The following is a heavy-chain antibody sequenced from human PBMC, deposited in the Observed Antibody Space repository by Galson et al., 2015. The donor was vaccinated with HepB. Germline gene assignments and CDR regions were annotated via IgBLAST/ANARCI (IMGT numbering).Heavy chain of an antibody. CDR1: GFTLSGYA. CDR2: ISASGGST. CDR3: AKDGVDCSGGNCYYFDY. D-gene: IGHD2-15*01. J-gene: IGHJ4*02. Sequence: SLRLSCAASGFTLSGYAMSWVRQAPGKGLDWVSGISASGGSTYYADSVKGRFTISRDNSKSTLYLQMNSLRAEDTAVYYCAKDGVDCSGGNCYYFDYWGQGTLVTVSS. V-gene: IGHV3-23*01.